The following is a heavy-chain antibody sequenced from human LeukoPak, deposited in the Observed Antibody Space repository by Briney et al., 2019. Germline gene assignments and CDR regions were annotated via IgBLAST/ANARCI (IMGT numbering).Heavy chain of an antibody. J-gene: IGHJ6*03. CDR3: ARGYSGYANYYIDV. V-gene: IGHV1-69*05. Sequence: ASVKVSCKASGGTFSSYAVSWVRQAPGQGLEWMGGIIPFFGTANYAHKFQGRVTITTDESTSTAYMDLSSLRSEDTAVYYCARGYSGYANYYIDVWGKGTTVTVSS. CDR1: GGTFSSYA. CDR2: IIPFFGTA. D-gene: IGHD5-12*01.